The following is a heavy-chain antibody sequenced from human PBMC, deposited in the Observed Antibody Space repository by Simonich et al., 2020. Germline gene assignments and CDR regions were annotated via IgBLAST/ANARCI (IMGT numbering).Heavy chain of an antibody. Sequence: QVQLVQSGAEVKKPGASVKVSCKASGYTFTSYGISWVRQAPGQGLEWMGWISAYNGSKNYAQKLQGRVTMTTDTSTSTAYRELRSLRSDDTAVYYCARASRGTWWYYYFDYWGQGTLVTVSS. J-gene: IGHJ4*02. CDR1: GYTFTSYG. CDR3: ARASRGTWWYYYFDY. D-gene: IGHD2-15*01. CDR2: ISAYNGSK. V-gene: IGHV1-18*01.